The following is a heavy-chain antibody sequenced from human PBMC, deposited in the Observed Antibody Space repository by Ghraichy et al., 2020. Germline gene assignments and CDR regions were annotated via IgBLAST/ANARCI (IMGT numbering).Heavy chain of an antibody. Sequence: GGSLRLSCAASGFTFSSFGMRWVRQAPGKGLVWVSAISGSGASTYDADSVKGRFTISRDNPKNTVYLQMNGLRDDDTAVYYCAKGTENGCVLPIVDYWGQGTLVTVSS. CDR2: ISGSGAST. J-gene: IGHJ4*02. V-gene: IGHV3-23*01. D-gene: IGHD5-24*01. CDR3: AKGTENGCVLPIVDY. CDR1: GFTFSSFG.